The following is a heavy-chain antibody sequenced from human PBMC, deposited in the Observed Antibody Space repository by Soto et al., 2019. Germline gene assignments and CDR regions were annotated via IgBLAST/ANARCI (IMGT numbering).Heavy chain of an antibody. CDR3: AKDQQSTIFGVVTTLDY. Sequence: GGSLRLSCAASGFTLSSYAMSWVRQAPGKGLEWVSAISGSGGSTYYADSVKGRFTISRDNSKNTLYLQMNSLRAEDTAVYYCAKDQQSTIFGVVTTLDYWGQGTLVTVSS. D-gene: IGHD3-3*01. CDR1: GFTLSSYA. J-gene: IGHJ4*02. V-gene: IGHV3-23*01. CDR2: ISGSGGST.